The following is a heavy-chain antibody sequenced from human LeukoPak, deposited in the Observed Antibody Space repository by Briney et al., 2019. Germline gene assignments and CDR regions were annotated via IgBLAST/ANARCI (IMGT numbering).Heavy chain of an antibody. Sequence: ASVKVSCKASGGTFSSYAISWVRQAPGQGLEGMGGIIPIFGTANYAQKFQGRVTITADKSTGTAYMELSSLRSEDTAVYYCARGYSSTSYYYYYMDVWGKGTTVTVSS. CDR3: ARGYSSTSYYYYYMDV. V-gene: IGHV1-69*06. D-gene: IGHD1-1*01. CDR1: GGTFSSYA. CDR2: IIPIFGTA. J-gene: IGHJ6*03.